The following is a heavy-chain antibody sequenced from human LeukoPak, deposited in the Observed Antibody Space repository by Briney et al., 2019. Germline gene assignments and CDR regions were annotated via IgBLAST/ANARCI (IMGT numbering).Heavy chain of an antibody. CDR3: AGYHWNYGVVY. D-gene: IGHD1-7*01. Sequence: GGCLRLSCAASGLTFSENYMSWIRQGPGKGLGWISYISRSGDTIDYADSVKGRFTISRDNAKNSLYLQMNSLRADDTAVYYCAGYHWNYGVVYWGQGTLVTVSS. J-gene: IGHJ4*02. CDR2: ISRSGDTI. V-gene: IGHV3-11*01. CDR1: GLTFSENY.